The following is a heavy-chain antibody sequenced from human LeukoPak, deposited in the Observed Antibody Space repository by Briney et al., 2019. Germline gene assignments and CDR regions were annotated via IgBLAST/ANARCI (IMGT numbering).Heavy chain of an antibody. D-gene: IGHD1-26*01. CDR2: VHLNGAT. CDR1: GGSILSTNW. Sequence: GTLSLTCAVSGGSILSTNWWSWVRQPPGKGLEWIGEVHLNGATNYNPSVEGRVTMSIDKSKNHLSLEVISVTAADTAMYYCTRESGAFSPFGFWGQGTLVTVSS. V-gene: IGHV4-4*02. J-gene: IGHJ4*02. CDR3: TRESGAFSPFGF.